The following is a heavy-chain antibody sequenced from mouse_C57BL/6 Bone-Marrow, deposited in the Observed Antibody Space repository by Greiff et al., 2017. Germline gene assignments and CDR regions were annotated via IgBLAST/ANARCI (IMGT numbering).Heavy chain of an antibody. J-gene: IGHJ4*01. CDR1: GYTFTSDW. CDR2: VIPSNGGT. Sequence: QVQLQQPGTELVKPGASVKLSCKASGYTFTSDWMHWVKQRPGLGLVWIGNVIPSNGGTNYTEQFKSKATLTVDKSSSTAYMQLSSLTCEDSAVYYCARWGIGAMDDGGQGTSATDSS. V-gene: IGHV1-53*01. CDR3: ARWGIGAMDD.